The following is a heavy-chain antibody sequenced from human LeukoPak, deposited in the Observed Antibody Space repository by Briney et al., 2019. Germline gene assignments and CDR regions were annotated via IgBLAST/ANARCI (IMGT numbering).Heavy chain of an antibody. CDR2: ISAYNGNT. J-gene: IGHJ4*02. CDR1: GYTFTSYG. CDR3: ARNGAGSFHFDY. V-gene: IGHV1-18*01. D-gene: IGHD3-10*01. Sequence: ASVKVSCKAPGYTFTSYGVSWVRQAPGQGLEWMGWISAYNGNTNYAQKLQGRVTMTTDTSTSTAYMELRSLRSDDTAAYYCARNGAGSFHFDYWGQGTLVTVSS.